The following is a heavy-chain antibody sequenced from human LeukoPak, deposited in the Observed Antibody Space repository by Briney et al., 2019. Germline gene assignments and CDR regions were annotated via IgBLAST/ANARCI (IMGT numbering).Heavy chain of an antibody. Sequence: GGSLRLSCVASGFVFSNYWMCWVRQAPGKGLEWVANIKEDGGETYYVDSVKGRFTISRDNAKNSLDLQMNSLRDEDTAVYYCARRKEVQTTFDYWGQGTLVTVSS. CDR1: GFVFSNYW. CDR3: ARRKEVQTTFDY. J-gene: IGHJ4*02. V-gene: IGHV3-7*01. CDR2: IKEDGGET. D-gene: IGHD4/OR15-4a*01.